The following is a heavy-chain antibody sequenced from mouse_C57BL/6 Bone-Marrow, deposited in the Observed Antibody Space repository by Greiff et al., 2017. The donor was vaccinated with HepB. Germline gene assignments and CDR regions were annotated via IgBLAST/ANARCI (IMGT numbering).Heavy chain of an antibody. V-gene: IGHV1-61*01. CDR1: GYTFTSYW. J-gene: IGHJ4*01. D-gene: IGHD1-1*01. CDR3: ARNYGSSAWDY. CDR2: IYPSDSET. Sequence: QVQLQQPGAELVRPGSSVKLSCKASGYTFTSYWMDWVKQRPGQGLEWIGNIYPSDSETHYNQKFKDKATLTVDKSSSTAYMQLSSLTSEDSAVYYCARNYGSSAWDYWGQGTSVTVSS.